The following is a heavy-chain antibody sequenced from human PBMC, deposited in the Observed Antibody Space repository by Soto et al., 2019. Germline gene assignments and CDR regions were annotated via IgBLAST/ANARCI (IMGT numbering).Heavy chain of an antibody. D-gene: IGHD3-3*02. CDR1: SGSISSSDYY. V-gene: IGHV4-30-4*01. CDR3: ARFSTLGKDDGVDV. CDR2: INYSGRT. Sequence: QVQLQESGPGLVKPSQTLSLTCSVSSGSISSSDYYWSLIRQPPGKVLEWIGYINYSGRTYYKPSLKSRVSISLDTSKHQFSLRLTSVTAADTAVYFCARFSTLGKDDGVDVWGQGTTVTVSS. J-gene: IGHJ6*02.